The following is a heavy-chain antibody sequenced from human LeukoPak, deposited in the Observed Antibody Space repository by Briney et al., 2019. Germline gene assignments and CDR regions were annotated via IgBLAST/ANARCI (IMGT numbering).Heavy chain of an antibody. D-gene: IGHD1-20*01. CDR3: ARQRITGTARGYFDS. CDR1: GGSISSSIYY. J-gene: IGHJ4*02. Sequence: SETLSLTCTVSGGSISSSIYYWGWSRQPPGKGLEWIGSISYSGDTFYQPSLKSRVTISVDTSTNQFSLKLTSVTAADTAVYKCARQRITGTARGYFDSWGQGTLVTVSS. CDR2: ISYSGDT. V-gene: IGHV4-39*01.